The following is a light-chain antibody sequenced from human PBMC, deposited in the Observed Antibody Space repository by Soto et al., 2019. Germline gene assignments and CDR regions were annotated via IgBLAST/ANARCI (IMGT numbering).Light chain of an antibody. J-gene: IGLJ2*01. CDR1: SSDIGNYNL. CDR2: DVS. CDR3: SSYAGSSTPVV. V-gene: IGLV2-23*02. Sequence: QSVLTQPASVSGSPGQSIAISCTGTSSDIGNYNLVSWYQQHPGKAPKVMIYDVSKRLSGVSDRFSGSKSGNTASLTISGLQAEDEADYYCSSYAGSSTPVVFGGGTKLTVL.